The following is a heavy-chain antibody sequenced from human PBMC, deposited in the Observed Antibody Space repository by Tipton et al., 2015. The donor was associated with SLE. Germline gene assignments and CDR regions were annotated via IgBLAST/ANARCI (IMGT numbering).Heavy chain of an antibody. Sequence: TLSLTCTVSGGSISTYYWSWIWQPAGKGLEWIGRIYTSGSTNYNRSLESRVTMSVDTSKNQFSLKLTSVTAADTAVYYCARDRGYCSGGSCLGLDYWGQGTLVTVSS. D-gene: IGHD2-15*01. CDR1: GGSISTYY. J-gene: IGHJ4*02. CDR3: ARDRGYCSGGSCLGLDY. CDR2: IYTSGST. V-gene: IGHV4-4*07.